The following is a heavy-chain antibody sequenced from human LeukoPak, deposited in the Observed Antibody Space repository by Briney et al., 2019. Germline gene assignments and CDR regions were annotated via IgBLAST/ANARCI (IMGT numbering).Heavy chain of an antibody. J-gene: IGHJ3*02. Sequence: GASVKVSCKASGYTFTSYNMQWVRQAPGQGLEWMGIINPSDGDTVYAQKFQDRVTMTRDTSTSTVYMELSSLRSEDTAVYYCAREKIHVFDIWGQGTMVTVSS. V-gene: IGHV1-46*01. CDR1: GYTFTSYN. CDR2: INPSDGDT. CDR3: AREKIHVFDI.